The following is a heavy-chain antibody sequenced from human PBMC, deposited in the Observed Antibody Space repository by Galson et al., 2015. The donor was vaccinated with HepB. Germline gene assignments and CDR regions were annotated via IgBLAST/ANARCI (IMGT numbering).Heavy chain of an antibody. Sequence: SETLSLTCTVSGGSISSSSYYWGWIRQPPGKGLEWIGSIYYSGSTYYNPSLKSRVTISVDTSKNQFSLKLSSVTAADTAVYYCARPVSSSSWYWYFDLWGRGTLVTVSS. V-gene: IGHV4-39*01. CDR1: GGSISSSSYY. CDR3: ARPVSSSSWYWYFDL. J-gene: IGHJ2*01. D-gene: IGHD6-13*01. CDR2: IYYSGST.